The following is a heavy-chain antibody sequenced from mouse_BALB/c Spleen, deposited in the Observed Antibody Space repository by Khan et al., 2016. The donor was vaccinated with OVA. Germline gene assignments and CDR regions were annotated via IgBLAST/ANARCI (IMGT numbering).Heavy chain of an antibody. CDR2: ISSGNGDI. Sequence: QVQLKQSDAELVKPGASVKISCKASGYTFTDHAIHWVRQKPEQGLEWIGYISSGNGDIKYNEKFKGKATLTADKSSSTAYMQLSSLTSEDSAAYFWKRDYPRYFDYWGQGTTLTVSS. D-gene: IGHD2-4*01. J-gene: IGHJ2*01. V-gene: IGHV1S53*02. CDR1: GYTFTDHA. CDR3: KRDYPRYFDY.